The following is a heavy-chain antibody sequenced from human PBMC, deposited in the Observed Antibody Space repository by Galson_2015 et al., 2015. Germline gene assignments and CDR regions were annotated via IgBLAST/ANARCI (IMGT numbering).Heavy chain of an antibody. CDR3: AKDNLLRYFDGYCYYGMDV. V-gene: IGHV3-53*01. CDR1: GFTFSSNY. CDR2: IYSGGST. J-gene: IGHJ6*02. D-gene: IGHD3-9*01. Sequence: SLRLSCAASGFTFSSNYMSWVRQAPGKGLEWVSVIYSGGSTYYADSVKGRFTISKDNSKNTLHLQMNSLIAEDTAVYYCAKDNLLRYFDGYCYYGMDVWGQGTTVTVSS.